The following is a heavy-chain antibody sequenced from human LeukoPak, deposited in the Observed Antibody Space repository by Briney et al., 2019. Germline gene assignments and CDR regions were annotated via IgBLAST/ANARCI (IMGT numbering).Heavy chain of an antibody. CDR3: ALPSVAGNYFDY. V-gene: IGHV4-38-2*01. CDR2: IYHSGST. CDR1: GYSISSGYY. Sequence: SETLSLTCAVSGYSISSGYYWGWIRQPPGKGLEWIGSIYHSGSTYYNPSLKSRVTISVDTSKNQFSLKLSSVTAADTAVYYCALPSVAGNYFDYWGQGTLVTVSS. D-gene: IGHD6-19*01. J-gene: IGHJ4*02.